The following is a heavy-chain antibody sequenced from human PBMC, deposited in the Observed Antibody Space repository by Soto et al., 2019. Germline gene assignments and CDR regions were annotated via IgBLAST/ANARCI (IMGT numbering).Heavy chain of an antibody. J-gene: IGHJ6*02. CDR2: MNPNSANT. Sequence: QVQLVQSGAEVKKPGASVKVSCKASGYTFTSYDINWVRQATGRGLEWMGWMNPNSANTASAQKFQGRVTMTRNTFISTAYRALSSLRSEDTAVYYSARGGVRGMDVWGQGTTVTVSS. D-gene: IGHD3-16*01. V-gene: IGHV1-8*01. CDR1: GYTFTSYD. CDR3: ARGGVRGMDV.